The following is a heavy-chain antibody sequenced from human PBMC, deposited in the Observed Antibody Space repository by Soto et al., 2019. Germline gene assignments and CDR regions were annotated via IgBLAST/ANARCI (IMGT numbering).Heavy chain of an antibody. J-gene: IGHJ5*02. D-gene: IGHD2-2*01. CDR3: ARAPVEDIIVLPSARGWFDP. Sequence: QVQLVESGGGVVQPGRSLRLSCAASGFTFSAYTMRWVRQAPGKGLEWVTLISYDGGDTYYADSVKGRFTISRDNSRNFRYLQMSSLRPEDTAVYFCARAPVEDIIVLPSARGWFDPWGQGTLVTVS. CDR1: GFTFSAYT. V-gene: IGHV3-30-3*01. CDR2: ISYDGGDT.